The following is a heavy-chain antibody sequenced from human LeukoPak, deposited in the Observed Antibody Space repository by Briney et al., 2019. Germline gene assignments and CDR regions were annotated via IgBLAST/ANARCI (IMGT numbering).Heavy chain of an antibody. J-gene: IGHJ4*02. Sequence: AETLSLTCTVSGGSISSYYWSWIRQPPGKGLEWIGYIYYSGSTNYNRSLTSRVTIPVDTSKNQFSLKLSSVTAADTTVYYCATQSPTGYYDSSGEFDYWGQGTLVTVSS. CDR2: IYYSGST. V-gene: IGHV4-59*01. D-gene: IGHD3-22*01. CDR1: GGSISSYY. CDR3: ATQSPTGYYDSSGEFDY.